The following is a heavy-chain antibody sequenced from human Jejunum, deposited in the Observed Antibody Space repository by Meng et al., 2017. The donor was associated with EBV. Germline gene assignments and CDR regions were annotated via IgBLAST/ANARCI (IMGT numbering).Heavy chain of an antibody. Sequence: QLKASGPRLVNPSGTLPHPWAVSTDFISSYEWWRWVSQPPGQGLEWLGEINQVGSTYYNPSLKSRVTISIDTSKRQFSLRLNSMTAADTAVYYCARASSERLLDYWGQGTLVTVSS. CDR3: ARASSERLLDY. CDR1: TDFISSYEW. CDR2: INQVGST. J-gene: IGHJ4*02. V-gene: IGHV4-4*02. D-gene: IGHD1-14*01.